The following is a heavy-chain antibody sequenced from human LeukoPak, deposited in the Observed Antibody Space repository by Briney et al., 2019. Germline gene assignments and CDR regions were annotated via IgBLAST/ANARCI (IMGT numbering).Heavy chain of an antibody. Sequence: TGGPLRLSCAASGFTFSTYAMHWVRQAPGKGLEWVAFISYDGTNKYCADSVKGRFTISRDNSKNTLYLQMNSLRAEDTALYYCAREILTGYAFDIWGQGTMVTVSS. CDR3: AREILTGYAFDI. V-gene: IGHV3-30-3*01. D-gene: IGHD7-27*01. CDR1: GFTFSTYA. J-gene: IGHJ3*02. CDR2: ISYDGTNK.